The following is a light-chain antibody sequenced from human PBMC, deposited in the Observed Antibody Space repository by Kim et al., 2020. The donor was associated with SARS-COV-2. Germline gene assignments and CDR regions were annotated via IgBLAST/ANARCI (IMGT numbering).Light chain of an antibody. V-gene: IGKV3-15*01. CDR1: QSISSD. J-gene: IGKJ1*01. CDR2: GAS. Sequence: VSPGERATLYCRASQSISSDLAWYQHKPGQAPRLLIYGASTRATGIPAKFSGSGSGTEFSLTISSLQSEDFAVYYCQQYNKRPETFGQGTKVEVK. CDR3: QQYNKRPET.